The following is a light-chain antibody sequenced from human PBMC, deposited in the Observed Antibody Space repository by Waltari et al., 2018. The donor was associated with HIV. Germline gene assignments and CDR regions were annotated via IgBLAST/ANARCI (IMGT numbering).Light chain of an antibody. CDR2: GAS. Sequence: EILMTQSPATLSVSPGERATLSCRARQSVSSNLAWYQQKPGQAPRLLIYGASTRATDIPARFSGSGSGAQFTLTISSLQSEDFAVYYCQQYNNWPRTFGQGTKVEIK. CDR1: QSVSSN. CDR3: QQYNNWPRT. J-gene: IGKJ1*01. V-gene: IGKV3-15*01.